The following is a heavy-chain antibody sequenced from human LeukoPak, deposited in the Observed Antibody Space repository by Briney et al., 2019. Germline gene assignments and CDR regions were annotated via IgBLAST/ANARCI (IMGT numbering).Heavy chain of an antibody. J-gene: IGHJ4*02. Sequence: HPGGSLRLSCAASGFTFSSYVMSWVRRAPGKGLEWVSGISGSGGSTHYADSVRGRFTISRDNSKNTLYLQMNSLRAEDTAVYYCTKSPHPYYYDSSGYYRLHFDYWGQGTLVTVSS. D-gene: IGHD3-22*01. CDR2: ISGSGGST. CDR3: TKSPHPYYYDSSGYYRLHFDY. CDR1: GFTFSSYV. V-gene: IGHV3-23*01.